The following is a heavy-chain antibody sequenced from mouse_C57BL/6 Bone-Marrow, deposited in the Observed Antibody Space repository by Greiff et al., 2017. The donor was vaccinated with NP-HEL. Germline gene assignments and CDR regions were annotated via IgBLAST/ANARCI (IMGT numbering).Heavy chain of an antibody. V-gene: IGHV1-15*01. CDR2: IDPETGGT. D-gene: IGHD2-4*01. J-gene: IGHJ3*01. CDR1: GYTFTDYE. Sequence: QVQLQQSGAELVRPGASVTLSCKASGYTFTDYEMHWVKQTPVHGLEWIGAIDPETGGTAYNQKFKGKAILTADKSSSTAYMELRSLTSEDSAVYYCTRPYYDYEGFAYWGQGTLVTVSA. CDR3: TRPYYDYEGFAY.